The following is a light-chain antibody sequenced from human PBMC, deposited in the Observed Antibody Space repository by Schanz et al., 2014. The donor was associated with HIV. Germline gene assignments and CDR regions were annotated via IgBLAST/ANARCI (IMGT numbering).Light chain of an antibody. CDR2: SNN. Sequence: QSVLTQPPSASGTPGQRVTISCSGSSSNIGSNTVNWHQQLPGTAPKLLIYSNNQRPSGVPDRFSGSKSGTSASLAISGLQSEDEADYYCAAWDDSFLFWVFGGGTKLTVL. CDR3: AAWDDSFLFWV. CDR1: SSNIGSNT. J-gene: IGLJ3*02. V-gene: IGLV1-44*01.